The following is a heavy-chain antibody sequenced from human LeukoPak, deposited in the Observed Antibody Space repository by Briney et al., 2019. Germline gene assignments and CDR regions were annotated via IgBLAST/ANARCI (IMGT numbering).Heavy chain of an antibody. D-gene: IGHD6-13*01. CDR1: GGSISSSSYY. CDR3: ARLRGSSWTPNIDY. Sequence: SETLSLTCTVSGGSISSSSYYWGWIRQPPGKGLEWIGSIYYSGITYYNPSLKSRVTISVDTSKNQFSLKLSSVTAADTAVYYCARLRGSSWTPNIDYWGQGTLVTVSS. V-gene: IGHV4-39*01. CDR2: IYYSGIT. J-gene: IGHJ4*02.